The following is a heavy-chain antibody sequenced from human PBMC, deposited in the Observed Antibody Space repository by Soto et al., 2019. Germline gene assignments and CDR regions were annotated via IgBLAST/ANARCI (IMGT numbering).Heavy chain of an antibody. J-gene: IGHJ4*02. D-gene: IGHD6-13*01. CDR1: GGSLGSSGYY. CDR3: ASIAAPGTTHFDF. V-gene: IGHV4-39*01. Sequence: SETLSLTCTVSGGSLGSSGYYWGWIRQSPGKVLEWIGNIYYSGNTFYNPSLKSRVTISVDTSKNQIYLHLSAVTAADTAIFYCASIAAPGTTHFDFWGQGTLVTVSS. CDR2: IYYSGNT.